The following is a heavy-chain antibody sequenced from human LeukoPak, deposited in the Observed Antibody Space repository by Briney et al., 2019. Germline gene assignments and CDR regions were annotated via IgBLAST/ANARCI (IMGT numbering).Heavy chain of an antibody. Sequence: GGSLRLSCAAPGFTFSSYAMSGVRQAPGKGLEGVSAISGSGGSTYYADSVKGRFTISRDNSKNTLYLQMNSLRAEDTAVYYCAKDPYSSSWSTFFDYWGQGTLVTVSS. D-gene: IGHD6-13*01. CDR1: GFTFSSYA. CDR2: ISGSGGST. V-gene: IGHV3-23*01. CDR3: AKDPYSSSWSTFFDY. J-gene: IGHJ4*02.